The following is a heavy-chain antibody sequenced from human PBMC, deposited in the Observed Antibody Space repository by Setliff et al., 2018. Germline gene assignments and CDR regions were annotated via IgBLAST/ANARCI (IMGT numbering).Heavy chain of an antibody. V-gene: IGHV4-34*01. J-gene: IGHJ4*02. D-gene: IGHD1-26*01. CDR1: GASFKDYY. Sequence: SETLSLTCAVYGASFKDYYWTWIRQSPGQGLEWIGQINHSGSTTSNPSLKSRVAISVHMSKNQISLDLTSVTAADTGVYYCARGLRSSGPYAGGWYYFDFCGQGILVTVSS. CDR3: ARGLRSSGPYAGGWYYFDF. CDR2: INHSGST.